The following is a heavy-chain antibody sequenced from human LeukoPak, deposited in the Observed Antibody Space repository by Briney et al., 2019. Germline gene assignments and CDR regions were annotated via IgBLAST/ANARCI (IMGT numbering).Heavy chain of an antibody. CDR3: ARSIPAGNRR. CDR1: AFTVSINY. D-gene: IGHD2-2*01. CDR2: IYSGGST. Sequence: PGGSMRLSSPPSAFTVSINYIRWVRHAPERGLEWVSIIYSGGSTYYADCVKGRFTISRDNAKNSLYLQMNSLRAEDTAVYYCARSIPAGNRRWGQGTLVTVSS. J-gene: IGHJ4*02. V-gene: IGHV3-66*01.